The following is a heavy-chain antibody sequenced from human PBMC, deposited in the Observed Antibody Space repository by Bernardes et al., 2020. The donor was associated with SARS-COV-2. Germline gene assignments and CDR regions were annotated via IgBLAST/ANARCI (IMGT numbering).Heavy chain of an antibody. V-gene: IGHV4-59*08. J-gene: IGHJ4*02. CDR2: MYYSGST. CDR1: GGSISSYY. Sequence: SETLSLTCSVSGGSISSYYWSWIRQPPGKGLEWIGYMYYSGSTNYNPSLKSRVTISVDTSKNQFSLKLSSVTTADTAVYYCARHLYYDSSGPFDYWGQGTLVTVSS. D-gene: IGHD3-22*01. CDR3: ARHLYYDSSGPFDY.